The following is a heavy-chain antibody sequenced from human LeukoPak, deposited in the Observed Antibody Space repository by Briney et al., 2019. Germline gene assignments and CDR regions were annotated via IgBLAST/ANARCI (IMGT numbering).Heavy chain of an antibody. CDR2: IYSSETT. J-gene: IGHJ4*02. V-gene: IGHV4-59*01. CDR3: ARDSYCSGGSCSFFY. D-gene: IGHD2-15*01. CDR1: GGSISSYY. Sequence: PSETLSLTCTVSGGSISSYYWSWIRRPPGKGLEWIGFIYSSETTNYNPSLKSRVTISVDMSKNHFSLKLSSVTAADTAVYFCARDSYCSGGSCSFFYWGQGTLVTVSS.